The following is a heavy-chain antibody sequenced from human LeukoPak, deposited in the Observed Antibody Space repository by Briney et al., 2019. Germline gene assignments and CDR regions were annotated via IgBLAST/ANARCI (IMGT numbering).Heavy chain of an antibody. CDR1: GYTFSTYS. V-gene: IGHV1-3*01. CDR2: INGDTGNT. CDR3: ARSSNIPFDY. Sequence: ASVKVSCKASGYTFSTYSIHWVRQAPAQRLEWVGWINGDTGNTMYSQKFQGRVTFTRDTGASTAYMEVSSLRSEDTALYYCARSSNIPFDYWGQGTLVTVSS. J-gene: IGHJ4*02. D-gene: IGHD2/OR15-2a*01.